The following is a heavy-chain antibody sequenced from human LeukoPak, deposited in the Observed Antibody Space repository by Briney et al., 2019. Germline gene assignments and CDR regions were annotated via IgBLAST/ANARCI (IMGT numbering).Heavy chain of an antibody. D-gene: IGHD6-13*01. CDR3: ARERMYSGSWYSDAYNWFDP. J-gene: IGHJ5*02. CDR2: IIPILGIA. V-gene: IGHV1-69*04. Sequence: ASVKVSCKASGGTFSSYAISCVRQAPGQGLEWMGRIIPILGIANYAQKFQGRVTITADKSTSTAYMELSSLRSEDTAVYYCARERMYSGSWYSDAYNWFDPWGQGTLVTVSS. CDR1: GGTFSSYA.